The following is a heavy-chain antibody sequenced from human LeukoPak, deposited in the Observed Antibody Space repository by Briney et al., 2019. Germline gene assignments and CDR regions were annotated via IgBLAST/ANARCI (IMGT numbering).Heavy chain of an antibody. CDR2: IDPSDSYT. CDR3: ARHGYYGSGSYYNVHYGMDV. Sequence: GESLKISCKGSGYSFTSYWISWVRQMPGKGLEWMGGIDPSDSYTNYSPSFQGHVTISADKSISTAYLQWSSLKASDTAMYYCARHGYYGSGSYYNVHYGMDVWGKGTTVTVSS. J-gene: IGHJ6*04. CDR1: GYSFTSYW. V-gene: IGHV5-10-1*01. D-gene: IGHD3-10*01.